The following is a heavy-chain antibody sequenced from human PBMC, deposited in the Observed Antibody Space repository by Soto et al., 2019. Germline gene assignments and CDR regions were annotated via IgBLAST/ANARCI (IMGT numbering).Heavy chain of an antibody. D-gene: IGHD3-10*01. Sequence: QVQLQESGPGLVEPSQTLSLTCTVSGDSISNGYYTWSRIRQPPGKDLEWIGHIYNSVNTYSNPSLKSRVTISADTSKNQFSLTLSSVTAADTAVYYCARGPSGDKVDYWGQGTLVTVSS. CDR1: GDSISNGYYT. CDR2: IYNSVNT. CDR3: ARGPSGDKVDY. V-gene: IGHV4-30-4*01. J-gene: IGHJ4*02.